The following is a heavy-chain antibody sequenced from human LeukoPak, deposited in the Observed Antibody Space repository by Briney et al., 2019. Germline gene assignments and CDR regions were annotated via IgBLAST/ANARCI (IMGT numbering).Heavy chain of an antibody. Sequence: GGSLRLSCAASGFTFSSYSMNWVRQAPGKGLEWVPYISSSSTIYYADSVKGRFTISRDSAKNSLYLQMNSLRAEDTAVYYCARDTGGRGWFDPWGQGTLVTVSS. CDR3: ARDTGGRGWFDP. CDR1: GFTFSSYS. J-gene: IGHJ5*02. CDR2: ISSSSTI. V-gene: IGHV3-48*01. D-gene: IGHD2-8*02.